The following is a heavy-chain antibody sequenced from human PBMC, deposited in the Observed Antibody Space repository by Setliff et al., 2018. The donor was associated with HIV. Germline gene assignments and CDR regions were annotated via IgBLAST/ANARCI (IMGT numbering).Heavy chain of an antibody. Sequence: LTCTVSGGSISTFYWSWIRQPPGKGLEWIGYIYYSGRTNYNPSLDSRVTMSVDTSKNQFSLKLSSVTAADTAVYYCARDVGEQLDVWGKGTTVTVSS. CDR1: GGSISTFY. V-gene: IGHV4-59*01. CDR3: ARDVGEQLDV. J-gene: IGHJ6*04. CDR2: IYYSGRT.